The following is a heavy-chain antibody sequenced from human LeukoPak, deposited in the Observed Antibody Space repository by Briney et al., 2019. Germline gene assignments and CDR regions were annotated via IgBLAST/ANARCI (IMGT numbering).Heavy chain of an antibody. CDR3: ARVRDRMTGYKFDY. Sequence: ASVKVSCKASGYTFTSYDINRVRQAPGQGLEWLGWINPNSTTTHYEQKFQGRVTMTRDTSISTAYMELRRLRSDDTAMYYCARVRDRMTGYKFDYWGQGTLVTVSS. V-gene: IGHV1-2*02. D-gene: IGHD5-18*01. CDR1: GYTFTSYD. CDR2: INPNSTTT. J-gene: IGHJ4*02.